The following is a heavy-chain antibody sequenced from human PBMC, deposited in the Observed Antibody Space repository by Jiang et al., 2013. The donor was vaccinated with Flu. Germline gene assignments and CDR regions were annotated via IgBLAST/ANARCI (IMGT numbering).Heavy chain of an antibody. CDR3: AKVSYLGNYNWLDP. Sequence: LRLSCAASGFSFSDSGMHWVRQAPGKGLEWVAVISYDGRNKFYADSVKGRFTISGDKSKNTVYLQMNSLRADDTAVYYCAKVSYLGNYNWLDPWGQGTLVTVSS. V-gene: IGHV3-30*18. CDR1: GFSFSDSG. J-gene: IGHJ5*02. CDR2: ISYDGRNK. D-gene: IGHD7-27*01.